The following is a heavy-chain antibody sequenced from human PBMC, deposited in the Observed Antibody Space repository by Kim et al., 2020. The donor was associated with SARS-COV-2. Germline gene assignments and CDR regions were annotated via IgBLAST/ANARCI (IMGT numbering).Heavy chain of an antibody. CDR1: GDSVSSNSAA. V-gene: IGHV6-1*01. CDR2: TYYRSKWYN. Sequence: SQTLSLTCAISGDSVSSNSAAWNWIRQSPSRGLEWLGRTYYRSKWYNDYAVSVKSRISINADTSKNQFSLQLNSVTPEDTAVYYCARDLRDVAALYFDYWGQGTLVTVSS. D-gene: IGHD6-6*01. J-gene: IGHJ4*02. CDR3: ARDLRDVAALYFDY.